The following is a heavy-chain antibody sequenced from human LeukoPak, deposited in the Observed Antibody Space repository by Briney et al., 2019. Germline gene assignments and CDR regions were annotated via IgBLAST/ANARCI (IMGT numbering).Heavy chain of an antibody. Sequence: GGSLRLSCAASGFTFSDYYMSWIRQAPGKGLEWVSYISSSSSNRNYADSVKGRFAISRDNAKNSLYLQMNSLRAEDTAVYYRARAQYYLDSWGQGTLVTVSS. V-gene: IGHV3-11*06. CDR1: GFTFSDYY. CDR3: ARAQYYLDS. J-gene: IGHJ4*02. CDR2: ISSSSSNR.